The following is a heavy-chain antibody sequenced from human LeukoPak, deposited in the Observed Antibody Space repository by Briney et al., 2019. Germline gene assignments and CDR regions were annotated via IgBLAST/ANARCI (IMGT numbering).Heavy chain of an antibody. V-gene: IGHV3-30*03. CDR1: GFTFGSYG. CDR3: ARDSFGGLDP. CDR2: ISYDGSNK. J-gene: IGHJ5*02. D-gene: IGHD3-10*01. Sequence: PGRSLRLSCAASGFTFGSYGMHWVRQAPGKGLEWVAVISYDGSNKYYADSVKGRFTISRDNSKNTLYLQMNSLRAEDTAVYYCARDSFGGLDPWGRGTLVTVSS.